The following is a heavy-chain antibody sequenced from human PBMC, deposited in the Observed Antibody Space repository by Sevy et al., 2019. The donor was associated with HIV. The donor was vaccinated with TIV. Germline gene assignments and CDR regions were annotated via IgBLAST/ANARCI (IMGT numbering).Heavy chain of an antibody. D-gene: IGHD3-22*01. CDR2: IRSKDYGGAT. Sequence: GESLKISCTGSGFTFGDYAMSWFRQAPGMGLEWVGFIRSKDYGGATEYAASVKGRFTISRDDSKSIADLQMNSLKTEDTAVYYCTRGYYYDSSSYSDYWGQGTLVTVSS. CDR1: GFTFGDYA. V-gene: IGHV3-49*03. J-gene: IGHJ4*02. CDR3: TRGYYYDSSSYSDY.